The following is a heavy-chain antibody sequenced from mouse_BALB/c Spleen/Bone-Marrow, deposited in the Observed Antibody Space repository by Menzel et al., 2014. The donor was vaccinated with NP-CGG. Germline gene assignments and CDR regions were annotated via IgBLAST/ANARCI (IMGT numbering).Heavy chain of an antibody. CDR2: ISSGGSYT. J-gene: IGHJ4*01. D-gene: IGHD2-3*01. V-gene: IGHV5-6-4*01. Sequence: DVKLVESGGGLVKPGGSLKLSCAASGFTFSSYTMSWVRQTPEKRLEWVATISSGGSYTYYPDSVKGRFTISRDNAKNTLYLQMSSLKSEDTAMYYCTRDLYDGYYYYAMDYWGQGTSVTVSS. CDR3: TRDLYDGYYYYAMDY. CDR1: GFTFSSYT.